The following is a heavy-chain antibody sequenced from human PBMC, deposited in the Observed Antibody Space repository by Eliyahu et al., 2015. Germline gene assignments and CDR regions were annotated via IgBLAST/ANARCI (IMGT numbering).Heavy chain of an antibody. V-gene: IGHV4-59*01. CDR2: IYYTGTT. J-gene: IGHJ4*02. D-gene: IGHD1-14*01. CDR3: ATYRRTEGLEY. CDR1: GGSISNYY. Sequence: QVLLQESGPGLLKPSETLSLTCTVXGGSISNYYWSWVRQPPGKGLEWIGYIYYTGTTNYNPPLKSRVTMSVDTSRNHFSLKLSSVTAADTAVYYCATYRRTEGLEYWGQGTLVTVSS.